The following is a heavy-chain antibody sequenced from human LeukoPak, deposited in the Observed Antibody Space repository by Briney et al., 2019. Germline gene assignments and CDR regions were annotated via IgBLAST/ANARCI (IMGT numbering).Heavy chain of an antibody. V-gene: IGHV3-33*06. CDR1: GFTFSSYG. CDR2: IWYDGSNK. D-gene: IGHD3-10*01. J-gene: IGHJ4*02. CDR3: AKDWSSGTFGSYYFDY. Sequence: AGRSLRLSCAASGFTFSSYGMHWVRRAPGKGLEWVAVIWYDGSNKYYADSVKGRFTISRDNSKNTLYLQMNSLRAEDTAVYYCAKDWSSGTFGSYYFDYWGQGTLVTVSS.